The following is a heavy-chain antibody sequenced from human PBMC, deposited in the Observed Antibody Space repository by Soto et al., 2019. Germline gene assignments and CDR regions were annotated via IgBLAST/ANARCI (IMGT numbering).Heavy chain of an antibody. J-gene: IGHJ5*02. CDR2: IFTRDSET. V-gene: IGHV5-51*01. D-gene: IGHD3-10*01. CDR3: ARGYFDSGHGYDL. CDR1: GHLFNNHW. Sequence: GESLKISCKGPGHLFNNHWIGWARQTPGKGLEWMGLIFTRDSETKTSPSFQGHVSFSVDNSINTVYLQWTSLKTTDTGIYFCARGYFDSGHGYDLWGQGTLVTVSS.